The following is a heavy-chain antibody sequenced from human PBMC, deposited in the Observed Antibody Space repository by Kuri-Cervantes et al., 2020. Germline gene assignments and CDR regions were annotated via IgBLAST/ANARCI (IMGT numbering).Heavy chain of an antibody. J-gene: IGHJ3*02. CDR2: IYHSGST. CDR3: ARDGGYYDSSGYYWAPHAFDI. V-gene: IGHV4-38-2*02. CDR1: GYSISSGYY. Sequence: SETLSLTCAVSGYSISSGYYWGWLRQPPGKGLEWIGSIYHSGSTYYNPSLKSRVTISVDTSKNQFSLKLSSVTAADTAVYYCARDGGYYDSSGYYWAPHAFDIWGQGTMVTVSS. D-gene: IGHD3-22*01.